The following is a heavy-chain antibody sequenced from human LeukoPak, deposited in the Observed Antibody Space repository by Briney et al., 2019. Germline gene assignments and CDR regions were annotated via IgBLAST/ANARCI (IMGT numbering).Heavy chain of an antibody. J-gene: IGHJ4*02. Sequence: GGSLRLSCAASGFTFSSYGMHWVRQAPGKGLEWVSVIYSGGSTYYADSVKGRFTISRDNSKNTLYLQMNSLRAEDTAVYYCARLDDFWSGPDYWGQGTLVTVSS. CDR1: GFTFSSYG. V-gene: IGHV3-53*01. CDR3: ARLDDFWSGPDY. D-gene: IGHD3-3*01. CDR2: IYSGGST.